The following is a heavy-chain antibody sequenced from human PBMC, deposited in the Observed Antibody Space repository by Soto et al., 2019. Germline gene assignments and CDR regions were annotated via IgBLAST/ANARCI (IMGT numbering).Heavy chain of an antibody. D-gene: IGHD3-10*01. CDR1: GGSFSGYY. V-gene: IGHV4-34*01. CDR3: ERRFKVRGVIFDY. CDR2: INHSGST. Sequence: PSETLSLTCAVYGGSFSGYYWSWIRQPPGKGLEWIGEINHSGSTNYNPSLKSRVTISVDTSKDQFSLKLSSVTAADTAVYYCERRFKVRGVIFDYWRQGTLVTVSP. J-gene: IGHJ4*02.